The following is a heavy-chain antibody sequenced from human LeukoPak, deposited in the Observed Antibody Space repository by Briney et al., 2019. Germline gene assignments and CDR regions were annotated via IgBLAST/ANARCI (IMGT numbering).Heavy chain of an antibody. Sequence: ASVKVSCKASGYTFTSYGISWVRQAPGQGLEWMGWINTSTGNPTYAQGFTGRFVFSLDTSVSTAYLQISSLKADDTAVYYCARDPYTSSSWYRGRANNWFDPWGQGTLVTVSS. D-gene: IGHD6-13*01. J-gene: IGHJ5*02. CDR3: ARDPYTSSSWYRGRANNWFDP. CDR1: GYTFTSYG. CDR2: INTSTGNP. V-gene: IGHV7-4-1*02.